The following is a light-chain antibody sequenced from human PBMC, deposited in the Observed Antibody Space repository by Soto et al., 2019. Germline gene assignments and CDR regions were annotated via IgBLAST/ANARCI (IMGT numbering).Light chain of an antibody. J-gene: IGLJ2*01. CDR2: DVS. CDR3: SSYTSSSTQV. V-gene: IGLV2-14*01. Sequence: QSVLTQPASVSGSPGQSITISCTETSSDVGGYNYVSGYQQHPGKAPKIMIYDVSNRPSGVSNRFSGSKSGNTASLTISGLQAEDDADYYCSSYTSSSTQVFGGGTKLIVL. CDR1: SSDVGGYNY.